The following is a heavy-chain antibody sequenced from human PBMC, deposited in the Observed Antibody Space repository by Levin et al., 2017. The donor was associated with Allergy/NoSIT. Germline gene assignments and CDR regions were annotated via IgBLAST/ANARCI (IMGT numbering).Heavy chain of an antibody. Sequence: SETLSLTCTVSGGSVSSGSYFWSWIRQPPGKGLEWIAYIYYSGSTNYSPSLKSRVTISIDTSKNQFSLKLSSVTAADTAVYYCARMWYGGNNDYWGQETLVTVSS. CDR3: ARMWYGGNNDY. CDR1: GGSVSSGSYF. V-gene: IGHV4-61*01. J-gene: IGHJ4*02. D-gene: IGHD3-10*01. CDR2: IYYSGST.